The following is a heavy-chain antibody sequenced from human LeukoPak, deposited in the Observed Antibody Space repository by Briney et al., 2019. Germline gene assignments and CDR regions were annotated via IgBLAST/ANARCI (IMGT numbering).Heavy chain of an antibody. Sequence: ASVKVSCKASGGTFSSYAISWVRQAPGQALECMGRIIPIFGTANYAQKFQGRVTITTDESTSTAYMERSSLRSEDTAVYYCAKTYYYDSSGRKGYFQHWGQGTLVTVSS. D-gene: IGHD3-22*01. CDR1: GGTFSSYA. V-gene: IGHV1-69*05. CDR3: AKTYYYDSSGRKGYFQH. CDR2: IIPIFGTA. J-gene: IGHJ1*01.